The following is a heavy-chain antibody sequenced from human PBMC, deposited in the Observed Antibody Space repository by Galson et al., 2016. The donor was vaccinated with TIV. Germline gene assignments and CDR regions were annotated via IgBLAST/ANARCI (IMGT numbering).Heavy chain of an antibody. D-gene: IGHD3-22*01. J-gene: IGHJ4*02. V-gene: IGHV2-70*11. CDR2: IDWDDDK. CDR1: GFSLNTDGMC. CDR3: ARISGYYDTTGHYIPRSFDY. Sequence: PALVKPTQTLTLTCTFSGFSLNTDGMCVNWIRQPPGKALEWPARIDWDDDKSYSPSLKSRLTISKDTSKKQVVLTMTNMDPVDKATYYCARISGYYDTTGHYIPRSFDYWGQGALVTVSS.